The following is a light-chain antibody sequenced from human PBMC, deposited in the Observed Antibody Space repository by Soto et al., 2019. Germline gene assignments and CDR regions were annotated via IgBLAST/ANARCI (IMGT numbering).Light chain of an antibody. Sequence: EIVMTQSPATLSVSPGESATLSCRASQSVVRNLAWYQHQPGQAPRLXXYGASIRANGIPARFSGSGSGTALTLTISSLQSEDFAPYYCQQCDNWPLITFGQGTRLEIK. J-gene: IGKJ5*01. V-gene: IGKV3-15*01. CDR2: GAS. CDR1: QSVVRN. CDR3: QQCDNWPLIT.